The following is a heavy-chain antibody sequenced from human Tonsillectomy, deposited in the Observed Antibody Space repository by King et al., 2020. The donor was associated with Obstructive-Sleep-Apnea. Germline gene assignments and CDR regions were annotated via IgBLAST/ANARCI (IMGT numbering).Heavy chain of an antibody. J-gene: IGHJ4*02. CDR2: ISTTGTTT. CDR3: AKGTPTGVRYFDY. Sequence: VQLVESGGTLVQPGGSLRVSCAASGFTFSNYAMNWVRQAPGKGLEWVSGISTTGTTTYYADSVRGRFTVSRDNSKNTLYLQTYSLRVEDTAVYYCAKGTPTGVRYFDYWGQGTLVTVSS. D-gene: IGHD1-1*01. V-gene: IGHV3-23*04. CDR1: GFTFSNYA.